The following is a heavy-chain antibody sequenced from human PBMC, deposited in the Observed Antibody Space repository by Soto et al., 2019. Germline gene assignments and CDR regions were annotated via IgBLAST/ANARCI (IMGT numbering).Heavy chain of an antibody. Sequence: QVQLVQSGAEVKKPGSSVKVSCKASGGTFSSYAISWVRQAPGQGLEWMGGIIPIFGTANYAQKFQGRVTITAYETTSTAYMELSSLRSENTAVYYCAIDDYGDYSYYYYGMDVWGQGTTFTVSS. CDR3: AIDDYGDYSYYYYGMDV. CDR2: IIPIFGTA. D-gene: IGHD4-17*01. J-gene: IGHJ6*02. CDR1: GGTFSSYA. V-gene: IGHV1-69*01.